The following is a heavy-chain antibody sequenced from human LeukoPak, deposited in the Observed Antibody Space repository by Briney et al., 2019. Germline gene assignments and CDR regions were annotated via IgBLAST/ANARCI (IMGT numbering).Heavy chain of an antibody. CDR2: INHSGST. CDR1: GGSFSGYY. V-gene: IGHV4-34*01. J-gene: IGHJ6*03. Sequence: SETLSLTCAVYGGSFSGYYWSWIRQPPGKGLEWIGEINHSGSTNYNPSLKSRVTISVDTSKNQFSLKLSSVTAADTAVYYCARPRYWNRSNYYMDVWGKGTTVTVSS. CDR3: ARPRYWNRSNYYMDV. D-gene: IGHD1-1*01.